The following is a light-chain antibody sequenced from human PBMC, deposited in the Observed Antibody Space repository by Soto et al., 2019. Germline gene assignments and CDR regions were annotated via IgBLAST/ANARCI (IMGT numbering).Light chain of an antibody. CDR2: EVN. CDR1: SSDVGAYIY. V-gene: IGLV2-14*01. CDR3: SSYSDSDTKV. Sequence: QSALTQPRSVSGSPGQSITISCGGTSSDVGAYIYVSWYQQYPGKAPKLIIYEVNNRPSGVSGRFSGSKSDTTAFLTISGLQAEDEADYYCSSYSDSDTKVFGTGTKV. J-gene: IGLJ1*01.